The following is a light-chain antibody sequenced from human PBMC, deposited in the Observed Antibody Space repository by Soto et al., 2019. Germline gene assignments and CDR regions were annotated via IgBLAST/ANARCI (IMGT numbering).Light chain of an antibody. CDR1: QSVSSSY. Sequence: EIVLTQSPGTLSLSPGERATLSCRASQSVSSSYLAWYQQKPGQAPRLLIYGASSRATGIPDRFSGSGSGTDFTLTNSRLEPEDYAVDYCQQYCSSPRYTFGRGTKLEIK. J-gene: IGKJ2*01. V-gene: IGKV3-20*01. CDR2: GAS. CDR3: QQYCSSPRYT.